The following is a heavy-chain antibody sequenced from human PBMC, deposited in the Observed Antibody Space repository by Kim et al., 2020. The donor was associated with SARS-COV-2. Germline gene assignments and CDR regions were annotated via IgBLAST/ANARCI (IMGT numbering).Heavy chain of an antibody. CDR3: ARERIFHCSGGSCYYKSFDY. CDR2: INPSGGST. Sequence: ASVKVSCKASGYTFTSYYMHWVRQAPGQGLEWMGIINPSGGSTSYAQKFQGRVTMTRDTSTSTVYMELSSLRSEDTAVYYCARERIFHCSGGSCYYKSFDYWGQGTLVTVSS. V-gene: IGHV1-46*01. CDR1: GYTFTSYY. D-gene: IGHD2-15*01. J-gene: IGHJ4*02.